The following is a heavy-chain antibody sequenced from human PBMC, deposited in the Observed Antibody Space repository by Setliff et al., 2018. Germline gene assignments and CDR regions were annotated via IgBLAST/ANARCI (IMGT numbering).Heavy chain of an antibody. J-gene: IGHJ4*02. V-gene: IGHV4-38-2*01. D-gene: IGHD7-27*01. CDR3: ATLTGDRGVDY. CDR2: IYYRGST. CDR1: GYSISSGYN. Sequence: PSETLSLTCAVSGYSISSGYNWGWIRQPPGKGLEWIASIYYRGSTSYNSSLKSRVSISVDTSKNQFPLNLNSVTAADTAVYYCATLTGDRGVDYWGQGRLVTVSS.